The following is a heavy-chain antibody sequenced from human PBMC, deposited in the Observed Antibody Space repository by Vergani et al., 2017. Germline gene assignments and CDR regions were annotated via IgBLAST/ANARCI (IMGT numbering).Heavy chain of an antibody. CDR3: AMSSPENIDY. CDR1: GYTFTRYV. Sequence: QVQLVQSGAEVKKPGASVKVSCKASGYTFTRYVMHWVRQAPGQRLEWMGWINTGNGNTKYSQKFQGRVTITRDSSASTAYMQLSTLRSEDTAVYYCAMSSPENIDYWGQGTLVTVSS. CDR2: INTGNGNT. J-gene: IGHJ4*02. D-gene: IGHD1/OR15-1a*01. V-gene: IGHV1-3*04.